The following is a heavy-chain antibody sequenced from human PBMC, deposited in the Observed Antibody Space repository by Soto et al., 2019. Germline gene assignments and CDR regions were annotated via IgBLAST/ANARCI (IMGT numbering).Heavy chain of an antibody. D-gene: IGHD1-20*01. V-gene: IGHV4-4*07. CDR1: GDSISTYY. CDR3: TKGPNWNYYYNGVDV. Sequence: QMQLQESGPGLVKPSETLSLTCTVSGDSISTYYWSWIRQPAGKGLEWIGRVHSSGSTNYNPSLQIRVTMSVDTSKNQCSLKLSSVTAADTAVYYCTKGPNWNYYYNGVDVWGQGTTVTVSS. J-gene: IGHJ6*02. CDR2: VHSSGST.